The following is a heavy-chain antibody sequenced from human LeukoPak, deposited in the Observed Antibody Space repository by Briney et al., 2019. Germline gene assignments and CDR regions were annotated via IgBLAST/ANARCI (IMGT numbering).Heavy chain of an antibody. CDR1: GFTFSNYA. CDR2: ISGSGGST. J-gene: IGHJ4*02. Sequence: AGGSLRLSCAASGFTFSNYAMTWVRQAPGKGLEWVSAISGSGGSTYYADSVKGRFTISRDNSKNTLYLQMNSLRAEDAAVYYCAKEMGVAATPSDYYFDYWGQGTLVTVSS. V-gene: IGHV3-23*01. CDR3: AKEMGVAATPSDYYFDY. D-gene: IGHD2-15*01.